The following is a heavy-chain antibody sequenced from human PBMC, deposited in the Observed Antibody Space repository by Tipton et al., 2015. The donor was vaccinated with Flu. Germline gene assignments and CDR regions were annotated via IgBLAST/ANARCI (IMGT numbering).Heavy chain of an antibody. D-gene: IGHD3-10*01. J-gene: IGHJ6*02. V-gene: IGHV4-31*03. CDR3: ARDPIYGSDYGMDV. CDR2: IYYSGST. Sequence: TLSLTCTVSGGSISSGGYYWSWIRQHPGKGLEWIGYIYYSGSTYYNPSLKSRVTISVDTPKNQFSLKLSSVTAADTAVYYCARDPIYGSDYGMDVWGQGTTVPVSS. CDR1: GGSISSGGYY.